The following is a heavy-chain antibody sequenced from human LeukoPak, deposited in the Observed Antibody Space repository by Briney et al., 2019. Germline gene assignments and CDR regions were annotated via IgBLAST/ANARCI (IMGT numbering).Heavy chain of an antibody. D-gene: IGHD5-24*01. CDR3: AKEGRSLQTY. Sequence: PGGSLRLSCAASGFTFSTHAMRWVRLAPGKGLEWVANIKEDGTETYYVDSVKGRFTISRDNAKNSLYLQMNSLRVEDTAVYYCAKEGRSLQTYWGQGTLVTVSS. CDR1: GFTFSTHA. J-gene: IGHJ4*02. V-gene: IGHV3-7*03. CDR2: IKEDGTET.